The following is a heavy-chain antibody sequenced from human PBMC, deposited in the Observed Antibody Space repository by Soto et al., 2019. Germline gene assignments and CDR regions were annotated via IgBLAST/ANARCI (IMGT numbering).Heavy chain of an antibody. J-gene: IGHJ6*02. V-gene: IGHV1-69*12. CDR2: IIPIFGTA. CDR1: GGTFSSYA. Sequence: QVQLVQSGAEVKKPGSSVKVSCKASGGTFSSYAISWVRQAPGQGLEWMGGIIPIFGTANYAQKFQGRVTINAEESTSTAYMELSSLRSEDTAVYYCADGYNYPRDYYYGMDVWGPGTTVTVSS. D-gene: IGHD5-12*01. CDR3: ADGYNYPRDYYYGMDV.